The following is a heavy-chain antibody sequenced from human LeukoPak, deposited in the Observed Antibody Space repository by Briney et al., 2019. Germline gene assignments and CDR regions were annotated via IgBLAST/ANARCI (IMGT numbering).Heavy chain of an antibody. Sequence: SETLSLTCTVSGGSISSGGYYWSWIRQPPGKGLEWIGSIYYSGSTYYNPSLKSRVTISVDTSKNQFSLKLSSVTAVDTAVYYCARVENVIYYDSRAGAFDIWGQGTMVTVSS. J-gene: IGHJ3*02. CDR2: IYYSGST. D-gene: IGHD3-22*01. V-gene: IGHV4-39*07. CDR1: GGSISSGGYY. CDR3: ARVENVIYYDSRAGAFDI.